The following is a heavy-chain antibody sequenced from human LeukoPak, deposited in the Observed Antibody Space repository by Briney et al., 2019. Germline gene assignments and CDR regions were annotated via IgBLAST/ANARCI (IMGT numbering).Heavy chain of an antibody. V-gene: IGHV4-39*07. CDR2: IYYSGST. D-gene: IGHD6-13*01. CDR3: ATSSSWYFGY. CDR1: GGSISSSSYY. Sequence: SETLSLTCTVSGGSISSSSYYWGWIRQPPGKGLEWIGSIYYSGSTYYNPSLKSRVTISVDTSKNQFSLKLNSATAADTAVYYCATSSSWYFGYWGQGTLVTVSS. J-gene: IGHJ4*02.